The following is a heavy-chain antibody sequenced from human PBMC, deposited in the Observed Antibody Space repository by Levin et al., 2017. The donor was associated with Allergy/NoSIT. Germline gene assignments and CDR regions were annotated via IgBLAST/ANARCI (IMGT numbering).Heavy chain of an antibody. V-gene: IGHV5-10-1*01. CDR2: IDPSDSYT. CDR3: ARHFPQLPDYYYMDV. D-gene: IGHD2-2*01. CDR1: GYSFTSYW. Sequence: GGSLRLSCKGSGYSFTSYWISWVRQMPGKGLEWMGRIDPSDSYTNYSPSFQGHVTISADKSISTAYLQWSSLKASDTAMYYCARHFPQLPDYYYMDVWGKGTTVTVSS. J-gene: IGHJ6*03.